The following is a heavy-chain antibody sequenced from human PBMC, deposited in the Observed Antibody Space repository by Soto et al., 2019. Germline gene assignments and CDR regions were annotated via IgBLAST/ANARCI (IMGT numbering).Heavy chain of an antibody. Sequence: SETLSLTCTVSGGSISAYYWTWIRQPPGKGLEWIGYIYYSGNTNYNPSLKSRVTISEDTSKKQFSLKLSSVTAADTAVYYCARGGGYSNPYNFDHWGQGTLVTVSS. CDR2: IYYSGNT. CDR1: GGSISAYY. V-gene: IGHV4-59*01. J-gene: IGHJ4*02. D-gene: IGHD5-18*01. CDR3: ARGGGYSNPYNFDH.